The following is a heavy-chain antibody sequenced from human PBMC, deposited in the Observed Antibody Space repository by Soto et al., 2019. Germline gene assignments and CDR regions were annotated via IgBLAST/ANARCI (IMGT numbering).Heavy chain of an antibody. CDR1: GYTFTSYG. J-gene: IGHJ6*03. CDR3: ARVTSYDILTGYYSYYYYMDV. D-gene: IGHD3-9*01. CDR2: ISAYNGNT. V-gene: IGHV1-18*01. Sequence: GASVKVSCKASGYTFTSYGISWVRQAPGQGLEWMGWISAYNGNTNYAQKLQGRVTMTTDTSTSTAYMELRSLRSDDTAVYYCARVTSYDILTGYYSYYYYMDVWGKGTTVTVSS.